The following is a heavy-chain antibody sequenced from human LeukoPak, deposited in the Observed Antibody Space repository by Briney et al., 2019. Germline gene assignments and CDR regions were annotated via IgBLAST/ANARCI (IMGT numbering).Heavy chain of an antibody. D-gene: IGHD2-2*01. J-gene: IGHJ4*02. Sequence: GGSLRLSCAASGFTFSSYSMNWVRQAPGKGLEWVSSISSSSSYIYYADSVKGRFTISRNNAKNSLYLKMNSLRAEDTAVYYCARELRSSTSYFDHWGQGTLVTVSS. V-gene: IGHV3-21*01. CDR3: ARELRSSTSYFDH. CDR2: ISSSSSYI. CDR1: GFTFSSYS.